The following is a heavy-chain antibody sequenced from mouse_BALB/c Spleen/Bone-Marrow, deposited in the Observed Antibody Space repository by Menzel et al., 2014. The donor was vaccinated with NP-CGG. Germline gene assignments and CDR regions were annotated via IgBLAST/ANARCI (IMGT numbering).Heavy chain of an antibody. CDR1: GYTFTSYW. Sequence: VQLQQSGAELVKPGASVKLSCKASGYTFTSYWMHWVKQRPGQGLEWIGEINPSNGRTNYNEKFKIKATMTVDKSSSTAYMQLSSLTSEDSAVYYCARPDFDYWGQGTTLTVSS. CDR3: ARPDFDY. V-gene: IGHV1S81*02. CDR2: INPSNGRT. J-gene: IGHJ2*01.